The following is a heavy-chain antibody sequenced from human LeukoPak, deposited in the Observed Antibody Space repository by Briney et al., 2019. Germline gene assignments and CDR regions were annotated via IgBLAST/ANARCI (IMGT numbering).Heavy chain of an antibody. CDR3: ARVLEAAAGNSRHYYYYGMDV. CDR2: ISYDGSNK. J-gene: IGHJ6*02. Sequence: GGSLRLSCAASGFTFSSYAMHWVRQAPGKGMEWVAVISYDGSNKYYADSVKGRFTISRDNSKNTLYLQMNSLRAEDTAVYYCARVLEAAAGNSRHYYYYGMDVWGQGTTVTVSS. CDR1: GFTFSSYA. V-gene: IGHV3-30*04. D-gene: IGHD6-13*01.